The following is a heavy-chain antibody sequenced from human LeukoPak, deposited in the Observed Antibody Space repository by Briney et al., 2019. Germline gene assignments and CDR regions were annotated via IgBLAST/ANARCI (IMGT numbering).Heavy chain of an antibody. Sequence: ASVKVSCMHSGYTFTDYYLNWVRQAPGQGLERMGWINLIIGVAHYAQKLQGRDTLTRDTFTRTAYMELSTLRYDETGVYYWASKYYYGSESYYNAAFDIWPRKTMVRVS. D-gene: IGHD3-10*01. CDR2: INLIIGVA. V-gene: IGHV1-2*02. CDR3: ASKYYYGSESYYNAAFDI. J-gene: IGHJ3*02. CDR1: GYTFTDYY.